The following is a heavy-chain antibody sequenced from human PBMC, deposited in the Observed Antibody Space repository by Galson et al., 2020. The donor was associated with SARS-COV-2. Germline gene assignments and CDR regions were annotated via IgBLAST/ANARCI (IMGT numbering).Heavy chain of an antibody. J-gene: IGHJ5*02. Sequence: ASVKVSCNVSGYTLTELSMHWVRQAPGKGLEWMGGFDPEDGETIYAQKFQGRVTMTEDTSTDTAYMELSSLRSEDTAVYYCATGTPVGATGWFDPWGQGTLVTVSS. CDR2: FDPEDGET. D-gene: IGHD1-26*01. CDR1: GYTLTELS. CDR3: ATGTPVGATGWFDP. V-gene: IGHV1-24*01.